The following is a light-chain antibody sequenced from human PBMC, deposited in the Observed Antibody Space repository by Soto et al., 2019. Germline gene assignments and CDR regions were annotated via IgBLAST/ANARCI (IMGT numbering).Light chain of an antibody. V-gene: IGLV3-21*02. J-gene: IGLJ2*01. CDR2: DDS. CDR1: NIGSKN. Sequence: SYELTQPPSVSVAPGQTARITCGGNNIGSKNVHWYQQKSGQAPVLVVHDDSDRPAGIPERFSGSKSENTATLTISRVEVGDEADYYCQLWDSSRVFGGGTQLTVL. CDR3: QLWDSSRV.